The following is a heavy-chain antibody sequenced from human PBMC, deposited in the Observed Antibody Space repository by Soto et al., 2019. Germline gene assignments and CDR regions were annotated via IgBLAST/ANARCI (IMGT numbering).Heavy chain of an antibody. J-gene: IGHJ4*02. D-gene: IGHD4-17*01. CDR1: GFTFSDDY. CDR2: IGTRGNTK. Sequence: PGGSLRLSCATSGFTFSDDYMSWIRQAPGKGLEWVSYIGTRGNTKYYADSVRGRFTTSRDNSKNSLYLQMNSLRADDTAVYYCARDGTEYYGEYYDYWGQGIPVTVSS. V-gene: IGHV3-11*01. CDR3: ARDGTEYYGEYYDY.